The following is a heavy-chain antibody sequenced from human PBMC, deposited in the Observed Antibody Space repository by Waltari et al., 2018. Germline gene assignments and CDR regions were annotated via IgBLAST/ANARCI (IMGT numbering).Heavy chain of an antibody. CDR2: IYYSGST. CDR1: GGSISSSY. CDR3: ARSGAYYGSGSSIDY. D-gene: IGHD3-10*01. V-gene: IGHV4-59*01. Sequence: QVQLQESGPGLVKPSETLSLTCTVSGGSISSSYWSWIRQPPGKGLEWIGYIYYSGSTNYNPSLKSRVTISVDTSKNQFSLKLSSVTAADTAVYYCARSGAYYGSGSSIDYWGQGTLVTVSS. J-gene: IGHJ4*02.